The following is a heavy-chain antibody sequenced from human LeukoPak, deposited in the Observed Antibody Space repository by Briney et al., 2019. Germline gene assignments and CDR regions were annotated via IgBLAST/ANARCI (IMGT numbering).Heavy chain of an antibody. D-gene: IGHD6-19*01. CDR1: GFTFSTYN. Sequence: GGSLRLSCAASGFTFSTYNLNWVRQAPGKGLEWVSYISSRGDIYYADYVKGRFTISRDNAKNSLYLQMNSRRVEDTAVYYCARDGGWYGGGNFDYGGQGTLVTVSS. CDR2: ISSRGDI. J-gene: IGHJ4*02. CDR3: ARDGGWYGGGNFDY. V-gene: IGHV3-69-1*01.